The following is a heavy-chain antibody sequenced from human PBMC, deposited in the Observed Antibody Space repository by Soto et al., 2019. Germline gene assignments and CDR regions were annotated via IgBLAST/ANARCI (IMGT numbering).Heavy chain of an antibody. D-gene: IGHD3-10*01. V-gene: IGHV3-43D*04. CDR2: ISWDGSSP. CDR1: GFTFDDYA. CDR3: VKDMAYGSGSYYGFDY. J-gene: IGHJ4*02. Sequence: GGSLRLSCAASGFTFDDYAMHWVRQAPGKGLQWVSLISWDGSSPYYADSVKGRFTISRDNSKNYLYLQMNSLRPEDTAFYYCVKDMAYGSGSYYGFDYWGQGTLVTVSS.